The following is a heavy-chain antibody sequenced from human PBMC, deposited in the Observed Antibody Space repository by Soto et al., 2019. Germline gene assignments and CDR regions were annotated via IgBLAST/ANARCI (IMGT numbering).Heavy chain of an antibody. CDR1: GDSISSYY. J-gene: IGHJ5*02. V-gene: IGHV4-59*13. CDR3: ATAHYDFWSGYKGNNWFDP. D-gene: IGHD3-3*01. CDR2: ISYTGST. Sequence: ASETLSLTCTVSGDSISSYYWSWIRQPPGKGLEWVGYISYTGSTIYNPSLESRATISLDTSKNQVSLSLNSVTVADTAVYYCATAHYDFWSGYKGNNWFDPWGQGTLVTVSS.